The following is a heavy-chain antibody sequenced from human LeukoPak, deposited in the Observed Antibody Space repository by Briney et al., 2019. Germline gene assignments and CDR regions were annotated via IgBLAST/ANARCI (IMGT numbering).Heavy chain of an antibody. J-gene: IGHJ4*02. Sequence: SETLSLTCTVSGGSLSSYYGSWVRQPAGKGLEWIGRIYSSGSTDYNPYLKSRVTMSVDTSKNQCSLKLSSVTAADTAVYYCARDWYDSGGYYSDYWGQGTLVTASS. V-gene: IGHV4-4*07. CDR2: IYSSGST. CDR3: ARDWYDSGGYYSDY. CDR1: GGSLSSYY. D-gene: IGHD3-22*01.